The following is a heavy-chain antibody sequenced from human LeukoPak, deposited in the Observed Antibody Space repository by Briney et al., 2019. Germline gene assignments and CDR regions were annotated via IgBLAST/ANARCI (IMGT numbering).Heavy chain of an antibody. J-gene: IGHJ4*02. CDR2: INPNSGGT. V-gene: IGHV1-2*02. Sequence: ASVKVSCKASGYTFTDYYMHWVRQAPGQGLEWMGWINPNSGGTNYAQKFQGRVTMTRDTSISTAYMGLSSLKSDDTAVYYCARDLYGSGSFGYWGQGTLVTVSS. D-gene: IGHD3-10*01. CDR1: GYTFTDYY. CDR3: ARDLYGSGSFGY.